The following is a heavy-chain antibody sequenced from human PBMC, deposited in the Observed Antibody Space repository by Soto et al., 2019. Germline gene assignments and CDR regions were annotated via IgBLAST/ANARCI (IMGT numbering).Heavy chain of an antibody. J-gene: IGHJ6*02. V-gene: IGHV1-18*01. D-gene: IGHD3-9*01. CDR1: GYTFSSYG. CDR2: ISVYSGDT. CDR3: ARNILTGYYGNSYYYGMDV. Sequence: QVQLVQSGAEVKKPGASVKVSCKASGYTFSSYGISWVRQAPGQGLEWMGWISVYSGDTNYAQKLQGRVTMTTDTXTSTAYMELRSPRPDDTAVYYCARNILTGYYGNSYYYGMDVWGQGTTVTVSS.